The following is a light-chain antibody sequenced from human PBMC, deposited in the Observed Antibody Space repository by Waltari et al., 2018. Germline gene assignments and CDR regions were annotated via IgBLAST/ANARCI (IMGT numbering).Light chain of an antibody. J-gene: IGKJ3*01. CDR1: DSFASY. CDR2: GVS. CDR3: QQTVASPFT. V-gene: IGKV1-39*01. Sequence: IQMTQSPSSLSASVGDTVTISFRPDDSFASYLNWYQQRVGPPPKLLVSGVSGLQTGVPSRFSGTSSGGDFTLTISSLQPEDSATYYCQQTVASPFTFGPGTEV.